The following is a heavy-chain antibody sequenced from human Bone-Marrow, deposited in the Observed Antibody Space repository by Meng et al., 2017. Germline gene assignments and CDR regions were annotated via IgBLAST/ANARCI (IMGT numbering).Heavy chain of an antibody. Sequence: QLRESGPGLVKPSGTLSLTCVVSGGSISSIDWWSWVRQPPGKGLEWIGEIYHGGDTNYNPSLKSRVTIAIDKSKNQFSLKLSSVTAADTAVYYCASWIYSCGWQWGQGALVTVSS. V-gene: IGHV4/OR15-8*02. CDR2: IYHGGDT. CDR1: GGSISSIDW. CDR3: ASWIYSCGWQ. J-gene: IGHJ4*02. D-gene: IGHD6-19*01.